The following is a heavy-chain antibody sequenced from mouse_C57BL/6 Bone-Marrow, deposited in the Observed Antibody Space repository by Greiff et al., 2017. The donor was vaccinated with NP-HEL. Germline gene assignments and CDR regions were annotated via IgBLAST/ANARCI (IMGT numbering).Heavy chain of an antibody. CDR1: GYTFTEYT. Sequence: VQVVESGAELVKPGASVKLSCKASGYTFTEYTIHWVTQRSGQGLEWIGWFYPGSGSIKYNEKFKDKATLTADKSSSTVYMELSRLTSEDSAVYFCARHEEFCGKGGYFDYWGQGTTLTVSS. D-gene: IGHD1-1*02. J-gene: IGHJ2*01. V-gene: IGHV1-62-2*01. CDR3: ARHEEFCGKGGYFDY. CDR2: FYPGSGSI.